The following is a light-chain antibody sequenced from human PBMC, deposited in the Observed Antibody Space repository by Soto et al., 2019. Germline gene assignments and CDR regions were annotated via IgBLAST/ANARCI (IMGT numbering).Light chain of an antibody. Sequence: EIVLTQSPGTLSLSPGERATLSCRASQSVIYLAWYQQKPGQAPRLLFYGASNRATGIPGRFSGSGSGTDFTLTISRMEPEDSAVYYCHQYGSLPWTFGQGTKVEIK. CDR1: QSVIY. J-gene: IGKJ1*01. CDR3: HQYGSLPWT. CDR2: GAS. V-gene: IGKV3-20*01.